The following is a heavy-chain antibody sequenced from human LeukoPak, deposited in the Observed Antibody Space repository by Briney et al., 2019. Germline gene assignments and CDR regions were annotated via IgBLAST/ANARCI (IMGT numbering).Heavy chain of an antibody. CDR2: ISYDGSNK. Sequence: HPGGSLRLSCAASGFTFSSYGMHRVRQAPGKGLEWVAVISYDGSNKYYADSVKGRFTISRDNSKNTLYLQMNSLRAEDTAVYYCARDRYPDYGSGSNAFDIWGQGTMVTVSS. J-gene: IGHJ3*02. CDR3: ARDRYPDYGSGSNAFDI. V-gene: IGHV3-30*03. D-gene: IGHD3-10*01. CDR1: GFTFSSYG.